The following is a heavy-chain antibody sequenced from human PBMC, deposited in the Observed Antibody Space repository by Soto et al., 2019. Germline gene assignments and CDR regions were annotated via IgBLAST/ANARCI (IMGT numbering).Heavy chain of an antibody. D-gene: IGHD3-10*01. J-gene: IGHJ4*02. CDR3: AREVEGSYSPADF. V-gene: IGHV1-18*01. CDR2: VSSYNGNT. Sequence: QVQLVQSGPEVQKPGASVTVSCQTSGYTFTDHGIDWVRQAPGQGFELVGWVSSYNGNTNYAYHLKDRVIMTTDASTSTAYMELRGLRSDDTAVYYCAREVEGSYSPADFWGQGTPVTVSS. CDR1: GYTFTDHG.